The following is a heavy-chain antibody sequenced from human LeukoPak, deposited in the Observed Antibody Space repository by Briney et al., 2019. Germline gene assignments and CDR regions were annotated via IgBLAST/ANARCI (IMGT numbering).Heavy chain of an antibody. Sequence: GGSLRLSCAASGFTFSSYSMNWVRQAPGKGLEWVSSISSSSSYIYYADSVKGRFTISRDNAKNSLYLQMNSLRAEDTAVYYCARGTYYYDSSGYDFDYWGQGALVTVS. V-gene: IGHV3-21*01. CDR1: GFTFSSYS. J-gene: IGHJ4*02. D-gene: IGHD3-22*01. CDR2: ISSSSSYI. CDR3: ARGTYYYDSSGYDFDY.